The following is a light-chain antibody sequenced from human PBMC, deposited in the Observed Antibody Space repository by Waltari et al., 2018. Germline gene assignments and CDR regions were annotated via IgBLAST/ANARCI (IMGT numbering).Light chain of an antibody. J-gene: IGLJ2*01. CDR2: DTN. V-gene: IGLV7-46*01. CDR3: WLHYSGGQVL. CDR1: AGAVTGSHY. Sequence: QAVVTQEPSLTVSPGGTVTPTCGSSAGAVTGSHYPYWFQQKPGQATRTLIYDTNNKLSWTPARFSGSLLGGKAALTLSGAQPEDEAEYYCWLHYSGGQVLFGGGTRLTVL.